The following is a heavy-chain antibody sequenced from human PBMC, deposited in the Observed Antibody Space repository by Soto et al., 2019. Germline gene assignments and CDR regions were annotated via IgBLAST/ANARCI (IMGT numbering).Heavy chain of an antibody. CDR3: ARPHYGDSEYAIDF. CDR2: IYPGDSDT. D-gene: IGHD4-17*01. Sequence: GESLKISCKASGYSFTSYWIGWVRPMPGKGLEWMGIIYPGDSDTRYSPSFHGEVTISADKSISTAYLQWSSLKASDTAMYYCARPHYGDSEYAIDFWGQGTMVTVSS. CDR1: GYSFTSYW. J-gene: IGHJ3*01. V-gene: IGHV5-51*01.